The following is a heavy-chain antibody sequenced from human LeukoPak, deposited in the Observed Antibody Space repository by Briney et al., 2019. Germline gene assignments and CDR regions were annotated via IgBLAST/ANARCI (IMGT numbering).Heavy chain of an antibody. Sequence: SETLSLTCTVSGGSISSSSYYWGWIRQPPGKGLEWIGSIYYSGSTYYNPSLKSRVTISVDTSKSHFSLMLSSVSAADTAVYHCARHVPHENGNKRGFEHWGQGTLVTVSS. CDR3: ARHVPHENGNKRGFEH. CDR1: GGSISSSSYY. CDR2: IYYSGST. V-gene: IGHV4-39*01. D-gene: IGHD2/OR15-2a*01. J-gene: IGHJ4*02.